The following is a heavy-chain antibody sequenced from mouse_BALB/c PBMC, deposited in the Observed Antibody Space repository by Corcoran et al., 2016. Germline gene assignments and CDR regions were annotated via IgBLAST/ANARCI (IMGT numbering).Heavy chain of an antibody. CDR3: AGSYYGSSHYFDY. Sequence: HVQLQQSGPQLVQPGALVKISCKASGYTFTTDVINWVKQRHGQGLELIGWIYPGDGSTKYNEKFKGKATLTADKSSSTAYMQLSSLTAENSAVYFCAGSYYGSSHYFDYWGQATTLTVSA. J-gene: IGHJ2*01. CDR2: IYPGDGST. CDR1: GYTFTTDV. V-gene: IGHV1S56*01. D-gene: IGHD1-1*01.